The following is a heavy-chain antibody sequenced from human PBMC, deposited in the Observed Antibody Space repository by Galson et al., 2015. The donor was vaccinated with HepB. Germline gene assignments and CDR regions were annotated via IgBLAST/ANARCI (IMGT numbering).Heavy chain of an antibody. V-gene: IGHV3-23*01. D-gene: IGHD2-21*02. CDR1: GFTFSHYP. CDR3: AKGPNGRILVTDVSY. CDR2: ASGTTGIT. J-gene: IGHJ4*02. Sequence: SLRLSCAASGFTFSHYPMSWVRQAPGKGLGWVSSASGTTGITNYADSVKGRFTISRDNSKNTLDLQMNSLRVEDTAIYYCAKGPNGRILVTDVSYWGQGTLVTVSS.